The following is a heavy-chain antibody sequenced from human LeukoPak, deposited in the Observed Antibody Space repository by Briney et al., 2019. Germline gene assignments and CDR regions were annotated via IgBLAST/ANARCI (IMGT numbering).Heavy chain of an antibody. Sequence: GGTLRLSCAASGFTFSSYGMNWVRQAPGNGLEWVSAISGSGGNTYYADSVKGRFTISRDNSKNTLYLQMNSLRAEDTALYYCAKPAKTDYADYWGQGTLVTVSS. CDR2: ISGSGGNT. J-gene: IGHJ4*02. CDR1: GFTFSSYG. V-gene: IGHV3-23*01. CDR3: AKPAKTDYADY. D-gene: IGHD1-14*01.